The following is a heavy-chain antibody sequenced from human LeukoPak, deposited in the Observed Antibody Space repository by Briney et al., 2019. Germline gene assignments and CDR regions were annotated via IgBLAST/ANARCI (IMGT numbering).Heavy chain of an antibody. V-gene: IGHV4-39*07. CDR1: GGSIPISTYY. CDR2: IYCSGTT. D-gene: IGHD6-19*01. CDR3: ARGTLYSGWSYYFDS. J-gene: IGHJ4*02. Sequence: SETLSLTCTVSGGSIPISTYYWGWVRQPPGKGLEWIGSIYCSGTTKYNPSLKSRVTISVDNSNNKFSLRLSSVTAADTALYYCARGTLYSGWSYYFDSWGQGTLVTVSS.